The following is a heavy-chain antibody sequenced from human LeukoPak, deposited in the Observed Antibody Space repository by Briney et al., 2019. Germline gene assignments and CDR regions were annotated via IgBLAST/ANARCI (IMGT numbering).Heavy chain of an antibody. CDR2: IYYSGST. CDR3: ARDRNYDFWSGYYQEAFDI. D-gene: IGHD3-3*01. Sequence: SSETLSLTCTVSGGSISSYYWSWIRQPPGKGLEWIGYIYYSGSTNYNPSLKSRVTISVDTSKNQFSLKLSPVTAADTAVYYCARDRNYDFWSGYYQEAFDIWGQGTMVTVSS. J-gene: IGHJ3*02. CDR1: GGSISSYY. V-gene: IGHV4-59*01.